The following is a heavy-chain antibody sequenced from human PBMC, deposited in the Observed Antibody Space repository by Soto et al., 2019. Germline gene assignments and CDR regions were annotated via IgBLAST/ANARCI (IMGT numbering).Heavy chain of an antibody. CDR2: ISQDGSIK. CDR3: AKETAH. Sequence: QVQMEESGGGVVQPGGSLRLSCVASGFTFSSYGMHRVRQAPGRGLEWVAFISQDGSIKYYADSVKGRFTISRENIKNTLFLQMSGLRAEDTAVYYCAKETAHWGQGTLVTVSS. J-gene: IGHJ4*02. CDR1: GFTFSSYG. V-gene: IGHV3-30*18.